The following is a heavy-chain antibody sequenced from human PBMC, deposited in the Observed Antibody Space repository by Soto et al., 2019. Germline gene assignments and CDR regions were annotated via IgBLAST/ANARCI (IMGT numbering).Heavy chain of an antibody. J-gene: IGHJ6*02. CDR2: FSGSGGST. CDR1: GFTFSNYA. V-gene: IGHV3-23*01. CDR3: AREWTGDTCPCLDV. Sequence: EVQLLESGGGLVQPGGSLRLSCAAAGFTFSNYALTWVRQSPGKGLEWVSTFSGSGGSTYYADSVRGRFTISRDNSKNTLFLQMNSLRVEDTAIYDCAREWTGDTCPCLDVWGQGTTVSVSS. D-gene: IGHD5-12*01.